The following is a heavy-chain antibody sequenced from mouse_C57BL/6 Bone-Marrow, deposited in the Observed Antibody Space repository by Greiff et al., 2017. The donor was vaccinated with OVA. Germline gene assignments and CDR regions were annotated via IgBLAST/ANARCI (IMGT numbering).Heavy chain of an antibody. CDR1: GFTFSNYW. V-gene: IGHV6-3*01. CDR2: IRLKSDNYAT. CDR3: TGRDWVTTGYFDY. Sequence: EVKVEESGGGLVQPGGSMKLSCVASGFTFSNYWMNWVRQSPEKGLEWVAQIRLKSDNYATHYAESVKGRFTISRDDSKSSVYLQMNHLRAEDTGIYYCTGRDWVTTGYFDYWGQGTTLTVSS. D-gene: IGHD2-2*01. J-gene: IGHJ2*01.